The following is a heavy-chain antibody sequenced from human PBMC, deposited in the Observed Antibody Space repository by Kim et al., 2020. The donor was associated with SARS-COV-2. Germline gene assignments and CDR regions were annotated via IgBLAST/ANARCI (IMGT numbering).Heavy chain of an antibody. CDR3: TTERITIFGVVIMD. J-gene: IGHJ4*02. V-gene: IGHV3-15*01. D-gene: IGHD3-3*01. Sequence: AAPVKGRFTISRDDSKNTLYLQMNSLKTEDTAVYYCTTERITIFGVVIMDWGQGILVTVSS.